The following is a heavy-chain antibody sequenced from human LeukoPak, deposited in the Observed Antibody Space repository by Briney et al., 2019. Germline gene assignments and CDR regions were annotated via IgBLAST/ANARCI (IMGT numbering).Heavy chain of an antibody. V-gene: IGHV4-61*01. D-gene: IGHD4-17*01. Sequence: PSETLSLNCTVSGGSVSSDNYYWSWIRQPPGRGLEWIGYVHYSGSTNYNSSLKSRVTISVDTSKNQFSLKLSSVTAEDTAIYYCARALSVREFDYWGQGTLVTVSS. J-gene: IGHJ4*02. CDR1: GGSVSSDNYY. CDR2: VHYSGST. CDR3: ARALSVREFDY.